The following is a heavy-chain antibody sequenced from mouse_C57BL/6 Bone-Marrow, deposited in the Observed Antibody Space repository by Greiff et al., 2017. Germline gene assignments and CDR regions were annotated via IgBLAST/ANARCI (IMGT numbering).Heavy chain of an antibody. D-gene: IGHD1-1*01. CDR1: GFNIQDDY. V-gene: IGHV14-4*01. Sequence: VHVKQSGAELVRPGASVKLSCTASGFNIQDDYMPWVKQRPEQGLEWIGWIDPENGDTEYASQFQGKATITADTSSNTAYLQLSSLTSEDPAVYECTAYYGGRRDAMDYWGQGTSVAGSS. CDR3: TAYYGGRRDAMDY. J-gene: IGHJ4*01. CDR2: IDPENGDT.